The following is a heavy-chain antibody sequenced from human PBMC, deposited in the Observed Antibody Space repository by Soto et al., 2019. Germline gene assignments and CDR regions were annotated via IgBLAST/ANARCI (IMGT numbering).Heavy chain of an antibody. J-gene: IGHJ6*02. CDR2: INPSGVST. CDR1: GGTFSSYA. D-gene: IGHD2-2*01. CDR3: ARGREPGYYGMDV. V-gene: IGHV1-46*01. Sequence: GASVKVSCKASGGTFSSYAISCVRQAPGQGLEWMGIINPSGVSTSYAQKFQGRVTMTRDTSTSTVYMELSSLRSEDTAVYYCARGREPGYYGMDVWGQGTTVTVSS.